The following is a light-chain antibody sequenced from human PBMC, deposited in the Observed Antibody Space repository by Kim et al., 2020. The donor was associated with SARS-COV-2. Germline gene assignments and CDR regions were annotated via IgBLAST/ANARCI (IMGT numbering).Light chain of an antibody. CDR2: GAS. CDR1: QSVTSNY. CDR3: QQYGSSPGCT. J-gene: IGKJ3*01. V-gene: IGKV3-20*01. Sequence: EIVLTQSPGTLSLSPGERATLSCRASQSVTSNYLAWYQKKPGQAPRLLIYGASSRATGIPDRFSGSGSGTDFTLTTSRLEPEDFAVYYCQQYGSSPGCTFGPGTKVDIK.